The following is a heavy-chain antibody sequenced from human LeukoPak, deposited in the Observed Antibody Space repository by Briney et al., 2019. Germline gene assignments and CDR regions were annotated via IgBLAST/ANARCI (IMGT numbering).Heavy chain of an antibody. CDR2: ISHNGST. V-gene: IGHV4-34*01. CDR3: ARRRLRYHPGFDP. D-gene: IGHD3-9*01. Sequence: SETPSLTCAVYGGSFTTFFWSWIRQSPEKGLEWIGEISHNGSTSYSPSFKSRVTISVDASTNQFSLPVQSVTAADTAVYYCARRRLRYHPGFDPWGQGTLVTVSS. J-gene: IGHJ5*02. CDR1: GGSFTTFF.